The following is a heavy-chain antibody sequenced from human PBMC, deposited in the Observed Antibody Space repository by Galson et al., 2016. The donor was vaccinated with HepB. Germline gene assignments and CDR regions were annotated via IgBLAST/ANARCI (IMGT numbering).Heavy chain of an antibody. CDR2: VTWNSENI. J-gene: IGHJ5*02. Sequence: SLRLSCAASGFTFDDYAMHWVRQVSGRGLEWVSGVTWNSENIGYADSVKGRFTISRDNSKNTLYLQMNSLRAEDTAVYYCAKAADYYDSSGYYYLNWFDPWGQGTLVTVSS. CDR3: AKAADYYDSSGYYYLNWFDP. CDR1: GFTFDDYA. V-gene: IGHV3-9*01. D-gene: IGHD3-22*01.